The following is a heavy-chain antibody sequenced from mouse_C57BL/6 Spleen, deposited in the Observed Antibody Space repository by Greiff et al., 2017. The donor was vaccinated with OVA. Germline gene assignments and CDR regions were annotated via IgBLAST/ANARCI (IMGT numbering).Heavy chain of an antibody. CDR3: AREGIITTVPFDY. CDR1: GYTFTSYG. J-gene: IGHJ2*01. D-gene: IGHD1-1*01. Sequence: QVHVKQSGAELARPGASVKLSCKASGYTFTSYGISWVKQRTGQGLEWIGEIYPRSGNTYYNEKFKGKATLTADKSSSTAYMELRSLTSEDSAVYFCAREGIITTVPFDYWGQGTTLTVSS. CDR2: IYPRSGNT. V-gene: IGHV1-81*01.